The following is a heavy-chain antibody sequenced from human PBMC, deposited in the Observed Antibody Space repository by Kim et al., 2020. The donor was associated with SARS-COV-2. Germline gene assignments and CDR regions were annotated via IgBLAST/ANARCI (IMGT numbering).Heavy chain of an antibody. CDR1: GDSVSTNSAT. V-gene: IGHV6-1*01. CDR2: TYYRSKWYN. J-gene: IGHJ6*02. CDR3: ARKFGSSSPYHSGMDV. Sequence: SQTLSLTCAISGDSVSTNSATWNWIRQSPSRGLEWLGRTYYRSKWYNDYAVSVRSRITINPDTSRNQFSLQLNSVTPEDTAVYFCARKFGSSSPYHSGMDVWGQGITVTVSS. D-gene: IGHD6-13*01.